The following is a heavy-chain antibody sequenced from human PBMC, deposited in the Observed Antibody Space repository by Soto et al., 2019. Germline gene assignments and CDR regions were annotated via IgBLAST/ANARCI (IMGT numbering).Heavy chain of an antibody. Sequence: QVQLVESGGGLVKPGGSLRLSCAASGFSFSDYYMSWIRQAPGKGLEWVSLISTSGSSTDYADSVKGRFTISRDNAKNSLSLQKNSLRAEDTAVYYWANLAKNYYHYMDVWGKGTTVTVSS. D-gene: IGHD1-26*01. CDR3: ANLAKNYYHYMDV. CDR2: ISTSGSST. J-gene: IGHJ6*03. CDR1: GFSFSDYY. V-gene: IGHV3-11*01.